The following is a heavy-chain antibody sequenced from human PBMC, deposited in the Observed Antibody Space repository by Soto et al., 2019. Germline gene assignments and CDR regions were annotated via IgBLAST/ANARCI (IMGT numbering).Heavy chain of an antibody. Sequence: QLQLQESGPGLVKPSETLSLTCSVSGDSISSSSYYWGWIRQPPGKGLEWIGTINYSGSTYYNPSLKSRVTISVDTSKTKFSLKVCSVTAADTAVYYCASLYGDYVPYWGQGILVSVSS. D-gene: IGHD4-17*01. J-gene: IGHJ4*02. CDR2: INYSGST. CDR1: GDSISSSSYY. V-gene: IGHV4-39*01. CDR3: ASLYGDYVPY.